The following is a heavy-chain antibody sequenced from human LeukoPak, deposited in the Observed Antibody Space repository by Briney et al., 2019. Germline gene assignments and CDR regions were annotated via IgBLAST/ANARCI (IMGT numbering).Heavy chain of an antibody. CDR2: INPNSGGT. V-gene: IGHV1-2*02. D-gene: IGHD6-19*01. CDR1: GNTFTAYY. J-gene: IGHJ4*02. Sequence: ASVKVPCKASGNTFTAYYMHWMRQAPGQGLEWMGWINPNSGGTNYAQKFQGRVTMTRDTSISTAYMELSRLRSDDTAVYYCARAQSGYSSGFDYWGQGTLVTVSS. CDR3: ARAQSGYSSGFDY.